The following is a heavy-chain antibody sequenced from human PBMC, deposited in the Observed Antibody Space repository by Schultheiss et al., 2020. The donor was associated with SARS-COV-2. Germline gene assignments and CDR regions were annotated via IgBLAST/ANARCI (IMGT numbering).Heavy chain of an antibody. CDR2: ISGSGGST. CDR1: GFTFSSYA. Sequence: GESLKISCAASGFTFSSYAMSWVRQAPGKGLEWVSAISGSGGSTYYADSVKGRFTISRDNAKNSLYLQMNSLRVEDTAVYYCASVGRSTRPGYWGHGTLVTVSS. V-gene: IGHV3-23*01. CDR3: ASVGRSTRPGY. J-gene: IGHJ1*01. D-gene: IGHD6-6*01.